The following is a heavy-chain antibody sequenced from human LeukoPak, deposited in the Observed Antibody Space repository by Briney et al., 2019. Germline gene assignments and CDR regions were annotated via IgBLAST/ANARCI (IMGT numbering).Heavy chain of an antibody. Sequence: GGSLRLSRVASGFTFNSYAMSWVRQAPGKGLEWVSAVSGSGTYTYYTDSVKGRFSLSRDISKNTLYLQMNSLRAEDTAIYYCAKGIDSSGYYPFDYWGQGTLVTVSS. D-gene: IGHD3-22*01. V-gene: IGHV3-23*01. CDR1: GFTFNSYA. CDR2: VSGSGTYT. CDR3: AKGIDSSGYYPFDY. J-gene: IGHJ4*02.